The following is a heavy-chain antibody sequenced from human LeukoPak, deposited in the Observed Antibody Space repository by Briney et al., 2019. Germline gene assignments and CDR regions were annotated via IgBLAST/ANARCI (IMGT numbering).Heavy chain of an antibody. D-gene: IGHD4-17*01. CDR2: IYSGGTT. J-gene: IGHJ1*01. V-gene: IGHV3-53*01. CDR3: ARVDYGDDQYFQH. Sequence: PGGSLRPSCAASGFTVSSNYMSWVRQAPGKGLEWVSVIYSGGTTYYADSVKGRFTVSRDNSKNTLYLQMNSLRAEDTAVYYCARVDYGDDQYFQHWGQGTLVTVSS. CDR1: GFTVSSNY.